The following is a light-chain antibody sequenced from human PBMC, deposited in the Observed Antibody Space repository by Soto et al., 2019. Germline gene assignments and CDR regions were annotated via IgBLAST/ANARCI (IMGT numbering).Light chain of an antibody. CDR3: QQYNTYPLT. Sequence: DIQMTQSPSTLSASVGDIVTITCRAGQSISTWLAWYQQKPGKAPKLLIYKASSLEGGVPSRFGGSGSGTLFNITISSLHPDDFATYYCQQYNTYPLTFGGGTTVDIK. J-gene: IGKJ4*01. V-gene: IGKV1-5*03. CDR1: QSISTW. CDR2: KAS.